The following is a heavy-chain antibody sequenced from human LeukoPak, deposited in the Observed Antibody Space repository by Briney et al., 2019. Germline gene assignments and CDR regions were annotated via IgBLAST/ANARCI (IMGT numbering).Heavy chain of an antibody. J-gene: IGHJ4*02. D-gene: IGHD3-10*01. CDR3: ARHYYGSGSYYNGSDY. CDR2: IRYDGSNK. V-gene: IGHV3-33*01. Sequence: GRSLRLSCAASGFTFSSYGMHWVRQAPGKGLEWVAVIRYDGSNKYYADSVKGRFTISRDNSKNTLYLQMNSLRAEDTAVYYCARHYYGSGSYYNGSDYWGQGTLATVSS. CDR1: GFTFSSYG.